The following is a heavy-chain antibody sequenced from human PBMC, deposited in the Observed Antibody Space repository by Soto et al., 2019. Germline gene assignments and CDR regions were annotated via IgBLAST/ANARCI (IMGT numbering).Heavy chain of an antibody. J-gene: IGHJ5*02. Sequence: PGRALRVPWLASAFSFSMFSLPWVRQAPGKGLEYVSGISSNGDSRYYADSVKGRFTISRDNSKNTLYLQMSSLRAVDTAVYYCVHPRYTVQIPPTWGQGTMVTVSS. V-gene: IGHV3-64D*08. CDR1: AFSFSMFS. CDR2: ISSNGDSR. D-gene: IGHD4-17*01. CDR3: VHPRYTVQIPPT.